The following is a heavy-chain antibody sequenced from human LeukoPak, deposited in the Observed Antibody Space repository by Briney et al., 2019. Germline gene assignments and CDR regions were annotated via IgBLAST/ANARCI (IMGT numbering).Heavy chain of an antibody. J-gene: IGHJ4*02. D-gene: IGHD6-6*01. Sequence: SETVSLTCKVSGYIFSTYYWSWIRQPAGKGLEWMGRIFTSRSSDYNPPLMSQGTMSVDTSKNQFSMRLSSLTAADTAVYYCARGSRLSSSSDSHDYWGQGTLVIV. CDR3: ARGSRLSSSSDSHDY. V-gene: IGHV4-4*07. CDR2: IFTSRSS. CDR1: GYIFSTYY.